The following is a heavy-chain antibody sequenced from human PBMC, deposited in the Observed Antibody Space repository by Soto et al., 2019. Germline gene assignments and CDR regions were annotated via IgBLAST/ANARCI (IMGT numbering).Heavy chain of an antibody. CDR3: ARGRGRKYFDY. CDR1: GGSFSGDY. D-gene: IGHD3-10*01. J-gene: IGHJ4*02. Sequence: QVQLQQWGAGLLKPSETLSLTCAVYGGSFSGDYWSWIRQPQGKGLEWIGEINHSGSTNYNPSLKSRVTISVDTSKNQLSLKLSSVTAADTAVYYCARGRGRKYFDYWGQGTLVTVSS. CDR2: INHSGST. V-gene: IGHV4-34*01.